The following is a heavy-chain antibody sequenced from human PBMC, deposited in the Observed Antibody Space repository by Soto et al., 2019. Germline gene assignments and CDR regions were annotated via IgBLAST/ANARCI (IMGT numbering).Heavy chain of an antibody. CDR1: GFTFSDNE. CDR3: ATVRYYYGSGSSNYFDY. V-gene: IGHV3-48*03. J-gene: IGHJ4*02. Sequence: GGSLRLSCAASGFTFSDNEMNWVRQAPGKGLEWVSYISSTGNTMYYADSVKGRFTISRDNAKNSLYLQMNSLRVEDTAVYYSATVRYYYGSGSSNYFDYWGQGTLVTVSS. CDR2: ISSTGNTM. D-gene: IGHD3-10*01.